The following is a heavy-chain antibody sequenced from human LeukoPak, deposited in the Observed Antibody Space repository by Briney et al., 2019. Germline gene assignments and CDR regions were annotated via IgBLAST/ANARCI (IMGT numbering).Heavy chain of an antibody. CDR2: ISAYNGNT. CDR3: ARDSCGYGSGSENFDY. D-gene: IGHD3-10*01. CDR1: GYTFTSYG. J-gene: IGHJ4*02. V-gene: IGHV1-18*04. Sequence: GASVKISCKTSGYTFTSYGISWVRQGPGQGLEWMGWISAYNGNTNYAQKLQGRVTMTPDTSTSTASVELTSLRSDDAAGYYCARDSCGYGSGSENFDYWGQGTMVTVSS.